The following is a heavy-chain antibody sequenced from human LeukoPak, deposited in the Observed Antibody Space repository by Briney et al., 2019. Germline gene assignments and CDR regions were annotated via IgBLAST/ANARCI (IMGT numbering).Heavy chain of an antibody. V-gene: IGHV3-15*01. CDR2: IKSEADGGTI. CDR1: GITFNNAW. Sequence: GGSLRLSCATSGITFNNAWMSWVRQAPGKGLEWVGRIKSEADGGTIDYAAPVKGRFTILRDDSRVMLYLQLNSLKIEDTAVYYCTTDRGIGVRPVFDSWGQGTLVTVSS. CDR3: TTDRGIGVRPVFDS. J-gene: IGHJ4*02. D-gene: IGHD6-6*01.